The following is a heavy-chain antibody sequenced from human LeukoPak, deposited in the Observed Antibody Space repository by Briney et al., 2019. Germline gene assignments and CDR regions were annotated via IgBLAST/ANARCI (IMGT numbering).Heavy chain of an antibody. CDR3: TIGGVIWRMDV. V-gene: IGHV3-66*01. CDR1: GFTVTSNY. CDR2: VYPGGFT. Sequence: GGSLRLSCAVSGFTVTSNYMSWVRQAPGKGLEWVSVVYPGGFTDHADSVKGRFTISRDTSKNTVYFQVNNLRAEDTAVYYCTIGGVIWRMDVWGQGTTVAVSS. J-gene: IGHJ6*02. D-gene: IGHD3-10*01.